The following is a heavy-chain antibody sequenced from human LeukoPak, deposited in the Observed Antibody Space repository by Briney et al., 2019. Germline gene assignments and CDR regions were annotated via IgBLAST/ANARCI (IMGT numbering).Heavy chain of an antibody. CDR2: ISWNSGSI. J-gene: IGHJ5*02. D-gene: IGHD4-17*01. CDR3: AKVGDYGDYGWFDP. V-gene: IGHV3-9*01. Sequence: GGSLRLSCAASGFTFDDYAMHWVRQAPGKGLEWVSGISWNSGSIGYADSVKGRFTISRDNAKNSPYLQMNSLRAEDTALYYCAKVGDYGDYGWFDPGGQGTLVSVSS. CDR1: GFTFDDYA.